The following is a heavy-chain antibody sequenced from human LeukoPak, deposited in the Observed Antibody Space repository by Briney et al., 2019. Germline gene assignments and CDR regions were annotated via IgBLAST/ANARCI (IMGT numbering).Heavy chain of an antibody. J-gene: IGHJ5*02. CDR1: GGSISSSNW. CDR2: IYHSGST. D-gene: IGHD2-2*01. Sequence: SETQSLTCAVSGGSISSSNWWSWVRQPPGKGLEWIGEIYHSGSTNYNPSLKSRVTISVDKSKNQFSLKLSSVTAADTAVYYCAKIMGRGYCTSTSCRGDWFDPWGQGTLVTVSS. V-gene: IGHV4-4*02. CDR3: AKIMGRGYCTSTSCRGDWFDP.